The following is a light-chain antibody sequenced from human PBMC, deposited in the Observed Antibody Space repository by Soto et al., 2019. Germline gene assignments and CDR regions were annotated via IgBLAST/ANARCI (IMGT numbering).Light chain of an antibody. J-gene: IGKJ4*01. CDR2: GAS. V-gene: IGKV3-20*01. CDR3: PHYPSFPLS. Sequence: EILLTQSPGTLSLSPGDRATLSCRSSQSLTNSFLAWYQQRPGQTPRLLIYGASIRATDIPDRFSGSGSGKHFSLTITSLFLYFFAVFFSPHYPSFPLSFAGGPSVDIK. CDR1: QSLTNSF.